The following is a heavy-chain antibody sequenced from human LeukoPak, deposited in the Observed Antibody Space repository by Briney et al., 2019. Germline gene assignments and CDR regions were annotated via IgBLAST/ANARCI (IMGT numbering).Heavy chain of an antibody. J-gene: IGHJ4*02. D-gene: IGHD1-26*01. CDR2: IKEDGSEK. V-gene: IGHV3-7*05. CDR3: VRSGGY. CDR1: GFTFSSHW. Sequence: GGSLRLSCAASGFTFSSHWMNWVRQAPGKGLEWVANIKEDGSEKYYVDSAKGRFTISRDNAKNSLCLQMNSPRAEDTAIYYCVRSGGYWGQGTLVTVSS.